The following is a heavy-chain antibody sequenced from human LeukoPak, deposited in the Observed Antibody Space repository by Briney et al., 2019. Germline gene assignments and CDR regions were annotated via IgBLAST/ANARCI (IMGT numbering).Heavy chain of an antibody. CDR1: GGSISSYY. D-gene: IGHD6-19*01. CDR2: IYYSGST. J-gene: IGHJ4*02. CDR3: ASQWLVGYYFDY. Sequence: SETLSLTCTVSGGSISSYYWSWIRQPPGKGLEWIGNIYYSGSTNYNPSLKSRVTISVDTSKNQFSLKLSSVTAADTAVYYCASQWLVGYYFDYWGQGTLVTVSS. V-gene: IGHV4-59*01.